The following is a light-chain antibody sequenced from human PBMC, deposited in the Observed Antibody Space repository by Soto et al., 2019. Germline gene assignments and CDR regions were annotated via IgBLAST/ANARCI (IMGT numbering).Light chain of an antibody. J-gene: IGKJ3*01. Sequence: EIVLTQSPGTLSLSPVERATLSGMASQSVSSSYLAWYQQKPGQAPRLLIYGASSRATGIPGRFSGSGSGTDFTLTISRLEPEDFAVYYCQQYGSSLLTFGPGTKVDIK. V-gene: IGKV3-20*01. CDR2: GAS. CDR3: QQYGSSLLT. CDR1: QSVSSSY.